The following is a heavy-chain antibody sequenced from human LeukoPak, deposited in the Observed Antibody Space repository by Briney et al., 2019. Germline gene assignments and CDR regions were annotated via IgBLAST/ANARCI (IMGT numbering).Heavy chain of an antibody. Sequence: PSETLSLTCAVYGRSFSGYYCSCIRQPPGKGLEWSGEINDSGRTNNNPSLKSQLTISVDTSKNRFSLKLSSVTAADTAVYYCARSGIAAAGTLIQLWGQGTLVTVSS. J-gene: IGHJ4*02. CDR3: ARSGIAAAGTLIQL. CDR2: INDSGRT. V-gene: IGHV4-34*01. CDR1: GRSFSGYY. D-gene: IGHD6-13*01.